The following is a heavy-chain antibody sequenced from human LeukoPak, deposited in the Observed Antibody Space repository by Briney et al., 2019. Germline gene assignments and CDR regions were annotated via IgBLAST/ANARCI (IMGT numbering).Heavy chain of an antibody. CDR1: GFTFSSHW. V-gene: IGHV3-74*01. D-gene: IGHD6-19*01. CDR2: INSDGRTT. J-gene: IGHJ4*02. Sequence: GGSLRLSCAASGFTFSSHWMHWVRQAPGKGLVWVSRINSDGRTTGYVDSVKGRFTISRDNAKNTLYLQMNGLRAEDTAVYYCARVPLRAVAGPHPHLDYRGQGTLVTVPS. CDR3: ARVPLRAVAGPHPHLDY.